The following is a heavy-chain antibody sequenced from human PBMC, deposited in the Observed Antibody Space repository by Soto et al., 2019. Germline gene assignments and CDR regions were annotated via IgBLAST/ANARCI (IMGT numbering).Heavy chain of an antibody. J-gene: IGHJ6*02. V-gene: IGHV5-10-1*01. CDR2: IDPSDSYT. D-gene: IGHD3-10*01. CDR1: GYSFTSYW. Sequence: GESLKISCKGSGYSFTSYWISWVRQMPGKGLEWMGRIDPSDSYTNYSPSFQGHVTISADKSISTAYLQWSSLKASDTAMYYCARQGSYYGSGIYDYYYGMDVWGQGTTVTVSS. CDR3: ARQGSYYGSGIYDYYYGMDV.